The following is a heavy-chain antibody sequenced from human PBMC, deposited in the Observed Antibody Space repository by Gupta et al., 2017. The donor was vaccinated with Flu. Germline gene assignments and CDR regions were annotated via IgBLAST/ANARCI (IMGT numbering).Heavy chain of an antibody. V-gene: IGHV4-39*01. CDR1: GGSISDTSYY. Sequence: QLQLQESGPGLVKPSETLSLICTVSGGSISDTSYYWGWIRQPPGKGLEWIGNVGDSGNTFYNPSLKSRVTISVDTSKNQFSLKLSSVTAADTAVYYCARRITYGKTFDYWGQGALGTGSS. CDR3: ARRITYGKTFDY. CDR2: VGDSGNT. D-gene: IGHD2/OR15-2a*01. J-gene: IGHJ4*02.